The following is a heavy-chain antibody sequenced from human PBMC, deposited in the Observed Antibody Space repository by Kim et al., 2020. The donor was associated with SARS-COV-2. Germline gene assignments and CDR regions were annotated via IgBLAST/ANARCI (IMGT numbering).Heavy chain of an antibody. CDR3: ARDLLVRGPLDY. Sequence: TNYAQNPQGRVTMTTEASTSTAYMGLRSLRSDDTAVYYCARDLLVRGPLDYWGQGTLVTVSS. D-gene: IGHD3-10*01. CDR2: T. V-gene: IGHV1-18*01. J-gene: IGHJ4*02.